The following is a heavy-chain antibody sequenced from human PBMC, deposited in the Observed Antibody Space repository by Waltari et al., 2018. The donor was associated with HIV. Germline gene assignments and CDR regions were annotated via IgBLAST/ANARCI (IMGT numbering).Heavy chain of an antibody. CDR3: ACGRNGYQYNSLDA. CDR2: IRVYNGNT. V-gene: IGHV1-18*04. Sequence: QLVQSGDEVKKPGASVKVSCKASGHTFSSYGISWVRQAPGKGLEWMGWIRVYNGNTNYAQNCQGRVTVTTDTSTSTAYMELRSLRSDDTAVYYWACGRNGYQYNSLDAWGQGTTVTVSS. D-gene: IGHD5-18*01. J-gene: IGHJ6*02. CDR1: GHTFSSYG.